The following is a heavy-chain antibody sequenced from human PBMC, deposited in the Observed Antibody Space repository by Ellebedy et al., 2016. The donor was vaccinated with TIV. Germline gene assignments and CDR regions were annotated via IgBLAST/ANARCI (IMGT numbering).Heavy chain of an antibody. CDR3: ARAPGTSIWNYYYFMDV. D-gene: IGHD6-13*01. CDR2: INAGNGNT. Sequence: AASVKVSCKASGYTFISYAIHWARQAPGQRLEWMGWINAGNGNTKYSQNFQGRVTITRDASASTAYMELSSLRSDDTAVYYCARAPGTSIWNYYYFMDVWGKGTTVTVSS. CDR1: GYTFISYA. J-gene: IGHJ6*03. V-gene: IGHV1-3*01.